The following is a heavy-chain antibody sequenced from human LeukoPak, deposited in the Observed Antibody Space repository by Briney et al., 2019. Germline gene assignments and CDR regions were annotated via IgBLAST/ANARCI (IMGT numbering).Heavy chain of an antibody. V-gene: IGHV1-2*02. Sequence: GASVKVSCKASGYTFTSYYMHWVRQAPGQGLEWMGWINPNSGGTNYAQKFQGRVTMTRDTSISTAYMELSRLRSDDTAVYYCALTTSLRNIANNALHDYWGQGTLVTVSS. CDR2: INPNSGGT. D-gene: IGHD2/OR15-2a*01. CDR1: GYTFTSYY. J-gene: IGHJ4*02. CDR3: ALTTSLRNIANNALHDY.